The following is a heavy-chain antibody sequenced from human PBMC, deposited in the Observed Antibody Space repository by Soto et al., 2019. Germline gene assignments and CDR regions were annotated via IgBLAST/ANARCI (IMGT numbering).Heavy chain of an antibody. CDR3: ARDLEGFAY. V-gene: IGHV3-30-3*01. D-gene: IGHD1-1*01. J-gene: IGHJ4*02. CDR2: ISYDGSNK. CDR1: GFTFSSYA. Sequence: GGSLRLSCAASGFTFSSYAMHWVRQAPGKGLEWVAVISYDGSNKYYADSVKGRFTISRDNSKNTLYLQMNSLRAEDTAVYYCARDLEGFAYWGQGTLVTVSS.